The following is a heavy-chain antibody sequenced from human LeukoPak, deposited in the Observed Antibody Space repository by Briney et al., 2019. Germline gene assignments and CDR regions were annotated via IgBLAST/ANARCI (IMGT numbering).Heavy chain of an antibody. CDR1: GFTFTNAW. J-gene: IGHJ4*02. Sequence: GGSLRLSCVDSGFTFTNAWMSWVRQAPGKGLEWIGRIKSKTDGETTNYAEPVRGRFTISRDDSKSALYLQMNSLKIEDTAVYYCTTDLGTYYHGSQRLIPIDYWGQGTLVTVSS. D-gene: IGHD3-10*01. CDR3: TTDLGTYYHGSQRLIPIDY. V-gene: IGHV3-15*01. CDR2: IKSKTDGETT.